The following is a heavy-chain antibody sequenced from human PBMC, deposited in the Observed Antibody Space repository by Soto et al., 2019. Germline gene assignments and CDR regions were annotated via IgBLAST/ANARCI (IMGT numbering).Heavy chain of an antibody. CDR3: ARGRGWRLLLRTYLTNGFDP. CDR2: INHSGST. CDR1: GVSFSGYY. Sequence: PSETLSLTCAVSGVSFSGYYWSWIRQPPGKGLEWIGAINHSGSTNYNPSLKSRVTISVDTSKNQFSLKLSYVTAADTAVYYCARGRGWRLLLRTYLTNGFDPWGQGTLVTVSS. J-gene: IGHJ5*02. V-gene: IGHV4-34*01. D-gene: IGHD5-12*01.